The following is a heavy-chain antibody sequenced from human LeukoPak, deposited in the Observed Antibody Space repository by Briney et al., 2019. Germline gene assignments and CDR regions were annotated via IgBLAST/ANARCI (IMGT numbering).Heavy chain of an antibody. J-gene: IGHJ4*02. CDR2: ISTYNGDT. D-gene: IGHD3-9*01. CDR1: GYTFTSYG. CDR3: ARDPGSYHDILTGYYTPYYFDY. Sequence: ASVKVSCKASGYTFTSYGISWVRQAPGQGLEWMGWISTYNGDTDYAHSLQGRVTMSTDTSTGTAYMELRSLRSDDTAVYYCARDPGSYHDILTGYYTPYYFDYWGQGTLVTVSS. V-gene: IGHV1-18*01.